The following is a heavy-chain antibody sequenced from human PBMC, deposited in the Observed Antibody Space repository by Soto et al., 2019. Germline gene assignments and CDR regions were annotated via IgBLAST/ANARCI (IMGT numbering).Heavy chain of an antibody. D-gene: IGHD3-3*01. CDR3: ARTSYYDFWSGYYFYYYYGMGV. CDR2: MNPNSGNT. CDR1: GYTFTSYL. V-gene: IGHV1-8*01. Sequence: ASVKVSCKASGYTFTSYLINWGRQATEQGLEWMGWMNPNSGNTGYAQKFQGRVTMTRNTSISTAYMELSSLRSEDTAVYYCARTSYYDFWSGYYFYYYYGMGVWGQGTTVTVSS. J-gene: IGHJ6*02.